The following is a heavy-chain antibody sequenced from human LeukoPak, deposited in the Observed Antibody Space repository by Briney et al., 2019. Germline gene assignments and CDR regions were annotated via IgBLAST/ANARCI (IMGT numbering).Heavy chain of an antibody. V-gene: IGHV3-30-3*01. D-gene: IGHD3-9*01. Sequence: PGGSLRLSCAASGFXFSTYAMHWVRQAPGEGPEWVAVISFDGSNKFYADSVKGRFTISRDNSKNTLYLHMNSLRGEDTAVYYCARDFDWLSNFDYWGQGALVTVSS. CDR2: ISFDGSNK. CDR1: GFXFSTYA. CDR3: ARDFDWLSNFDY. J-gene: IGHJ4*02.